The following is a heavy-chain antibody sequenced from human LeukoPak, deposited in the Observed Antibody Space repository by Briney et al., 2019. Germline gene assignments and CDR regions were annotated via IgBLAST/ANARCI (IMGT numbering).Heavy chain of an antibody. J-gene: IGHJ4*02. CDR2: INPNSGGT. V-gene: IGHV1-2*02. D-gene: IGHD6-19*01. CDR1: GYTFTGYY. Sequence: ASVTVSCKASGYTFTGYYMHWVRQAPGQGLEWMGWINPNSGGTNYAQKFQGRVTMTRDTSISTAYMELSRLRSDDTAVYYCARILDSAWGELGYWGQGTLVTVSS. CDR3: ARILDSAWGELGY.